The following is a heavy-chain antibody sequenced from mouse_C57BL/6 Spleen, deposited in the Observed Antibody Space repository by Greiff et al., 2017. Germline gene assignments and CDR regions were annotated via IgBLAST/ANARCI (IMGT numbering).Heavy chain of an antibody. CDR3: ARTEAYDYDWFAY. CDR1: GYTFTSYW. J-gene: IGHJ3*01. Sequence: QVQLKQSGAELAKPGASVKLSCKASGYTFTSYWMHWVKQRPGQGLEWIGYINPSSGYTKYNQKFKDKATLTADKSSSTAYMQLSSLTYEDSAVYYCARTEAYDYDWFAYWGQGTLVTVSA. D-gene: IGHD2-4*01. V-gene: IGHV1-7*01. CDR2: INPSSGYT.